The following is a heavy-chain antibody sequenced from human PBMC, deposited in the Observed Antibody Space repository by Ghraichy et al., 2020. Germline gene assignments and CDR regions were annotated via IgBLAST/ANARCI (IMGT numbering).Heavy chain of an antibody. CDR1: GFNFRSYS. CDR2: ISATGSNT. Sequence: SCAASGFNFRSYSMNWVRQAPGKGLEWVSYISATGSNTYYAESLRGRFTISRDNARNSLYLQMNSLSGDDTALYYCAREWGGIVVVVAAAAFDTWGQGTLVSVSS. J-gene: IGHJ4*02. D-gene: IGHD2-15*01. CDR3: AREWGGIVVVVAAAAFDT. V-gene: IGHV3-48*01.